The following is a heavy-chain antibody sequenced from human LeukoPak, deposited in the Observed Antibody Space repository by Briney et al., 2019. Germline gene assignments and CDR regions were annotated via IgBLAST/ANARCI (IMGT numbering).Heavy chain of an antibody. CDR3: TQRPNSNNWPGDDDY. Sequence: KPSETLSLTCIVSGGSISSADYYWGWIRQPPGKGLEWIGSIFYSGATYYRASLRDRVTISVDTSKNQFSLNLSSVTAADAAIYYCTQRPNSNNWPGDDDYWGQGTLVTVSS. V-gene: IGHV4-39*01. CDR1: GGSISSADYY. CDR2: IFYSGAT. D-gene: IGHD6-13*01. J-gene: IGHJ4*02.